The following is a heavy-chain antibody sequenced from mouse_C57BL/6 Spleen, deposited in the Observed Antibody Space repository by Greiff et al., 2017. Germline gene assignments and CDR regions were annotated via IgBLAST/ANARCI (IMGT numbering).Heavy chain of an antibody. D-gene: IGHD1-1*01. CDR2: IYPGDGDT. Sequence: QVQLKESGAELVKPGASVKISCKASGYAFSSYWMNWVKQRPGKGLEWIGQIYPGDGDTNYNGKFKGKATLTADKSSSTAYMQLSSLTSEDSAVYFWAREVTTGYFDYWGQGTTLTVSS. J-gene: IGHJ2*01. CDR1: GYAFSSYW. CDR3: AREVTTGYFDY. V-gene: IGHV1-80*01.